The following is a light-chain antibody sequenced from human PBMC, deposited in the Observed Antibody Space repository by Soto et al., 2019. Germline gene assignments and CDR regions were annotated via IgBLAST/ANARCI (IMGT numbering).Light chain of an antibody. Sequence: QCALTQPASVSGSPGQSITISCTGTSSDVGGYNFVSWYQHHPGKAPKLMIYDVTNRPSGVSNRFSGSKSGNTASLTISGLQAEDEAHYYCSSYTSSNTLVFGGGTKVTAL. CDR3: SSYTSSNTLV. CDR2: DVT. V-gene: IGLV2-14*03. J-gene: IGLJ2*01. CDR1: SSDVGGYNF.